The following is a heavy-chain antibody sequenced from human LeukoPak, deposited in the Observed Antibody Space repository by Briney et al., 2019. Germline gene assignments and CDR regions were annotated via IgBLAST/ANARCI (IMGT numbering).Heavy chain of an antibody. J-gene: IGHJ4*02. Sequence: SETLSLTCTVSGGSISTYYWSWIRQPPGKGLEWIGYIYYSGSTTYNPSLKSRVTISVDTSKNQFSLKLSSVTAADTAVYYCARTLRSPAYYFDYWGQGTLVTVSS. V-gene: IGHV4-59*08. CDR2: IYYSGST. CDR3: ARTLRSPAYYFDY. CDR1: GGSISTYY. D-gene: IGHD3-3*01.